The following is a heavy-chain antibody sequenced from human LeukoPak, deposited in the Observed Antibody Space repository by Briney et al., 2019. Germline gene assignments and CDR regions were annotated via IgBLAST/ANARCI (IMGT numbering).Heavy chain of an antibody. V-gene: IGHV4-34*01. CDR2: INHSGST. CDR3: ARGVLRFLEWLLLYNWFDP. D-gene: IGHD3-3*01. J-gene: IGHJ5*02. CDR1: GGSFSGYY. Sequence: PSETLSLTCAVYGGSFSGYYWSWIRQPPGKGLEWIGEINHSGSTNYNPSLKSRVTISVDTSKNQFSLKLSSVTAADTAVYYCARGVLRFLEWLLLYNWFDPWGQGTLVTVSS.